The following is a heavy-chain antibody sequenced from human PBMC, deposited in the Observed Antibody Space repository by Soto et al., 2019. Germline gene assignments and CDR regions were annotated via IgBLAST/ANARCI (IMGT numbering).Heavy chain of an antibody. Sequence: GGSLRLSCAASGFTFSRYWMNWVRQAPGKGLEWVANIKQDGTEKNYVDSVKGRFTISRDNARKSLYLQMDSLRAEDTAVYFCARGDTPMITGMDSFDIWGHGTIVTVS. CDR2: IKQDGTEK. CDR3: ARGDTPMITGMDSFDI. V-gene: IGHV3-7*01. CDR1: GFTFSRYW. J-gene: IGHJ3*02. D-gene: IGHD5-18*01.